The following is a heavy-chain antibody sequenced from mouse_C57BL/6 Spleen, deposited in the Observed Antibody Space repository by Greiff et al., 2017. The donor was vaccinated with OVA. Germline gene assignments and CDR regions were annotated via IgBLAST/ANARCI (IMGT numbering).Heavy chain of an antibody. Sequence: EVMLVESEGGLVQPGSSMKLSCTASGFTFSDYYMAWVRQVPEKGLEWVANINYDGSSTYYLDSLKSRFIISRDNAKNILYLQMSSLKSEDTATYYCARGDGPDYFDYWGQGTTLTVSS. CDR1: GFTFSDYY. D-gene: IGHD3-3*01. CDR2: INYDGSST. J-gene: IGHJ2*01. V-gene: IGHV5-16*01. CDR3: ARGDGPDYFDY.